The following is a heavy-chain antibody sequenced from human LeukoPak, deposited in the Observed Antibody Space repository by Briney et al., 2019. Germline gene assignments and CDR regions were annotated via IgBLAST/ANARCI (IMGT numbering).Heavy chain of an antibody. J-gene: IGHJ4*02. CDR3: ARDEIDYYGSGSYYGSFDY. V-gene: IGHV1-69*16. CDR1: GGTFSSYT. Sequence: GASVKVSCKASGGTFSSYTISWVRQAPGQGLEWMGRIIPILGIANYAQKFQGRVTITTDESTSTASMELSSLRSEDTAVYYCARDEIDYYGSGSYYGSFDYWGQGTLVTVPS. CDR2: IIPILGIA. D-gene: IGHD3-10*01.